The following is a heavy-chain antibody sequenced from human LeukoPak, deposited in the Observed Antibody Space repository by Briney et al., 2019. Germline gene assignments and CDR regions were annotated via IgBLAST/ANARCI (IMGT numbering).Heavy chain of an antibody. Sequence: ASVKVSCKASGYTFTSYDINWVRQATGQGLEWMGWMNPNSGNTGHAQKFQGRVTMTRNTSISTAYMELSSLRSEDTAVYYCARTYYDSSGYSGFDYWGQGTLVTVSS. J-gene: IGHJ4*02. D-gene: IGHD3-22*01. V-gene: IGHV1-8*01. CDR3: ARTYYDSSGYSGFDY. CDR2: MNPNSGNT. CDR1: GYTFTSYD.